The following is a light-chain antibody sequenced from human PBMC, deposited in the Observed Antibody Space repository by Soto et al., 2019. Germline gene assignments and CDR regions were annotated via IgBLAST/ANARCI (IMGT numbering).Light chain of an antibody. CDR1: QSVYSS. CDR2: HAS. V-gene: IGKV3-15*01. CDR3: QQYTKLPLT. Sequence: EIVMTQSPATLSVSPGERATLSCRASQSVYSSLAWYQQKPGQAPRLLIYHASTRATGIPSRFSGGGSETEFTLTISSLQSEDFAVYYFQQYTKLPLTFGGGTKVEIK. J-gene: IGKJ4*01.